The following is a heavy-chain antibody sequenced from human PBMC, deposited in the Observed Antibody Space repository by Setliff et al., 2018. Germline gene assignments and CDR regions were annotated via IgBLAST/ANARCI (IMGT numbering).Heavy chain of an antibody. V-gene: IGHV4-34*01. CDR3: ARDEGSSYFYGMDV. CDR2: IHYNGNL. J-gene: IGHJ6*02. Sequence: SETLSLTCAVYGGSFSGYYWSWIRQPPGKGLEWIANIHYNGNLYYNPSLKNRATISMDTSKNQFSLKLSSVTAADTAVYYCARDEGSSYFYGMDVWGQGTTVTVSS. D-gene: IGHD6-13*01. CDR1: GGSFSGYY.